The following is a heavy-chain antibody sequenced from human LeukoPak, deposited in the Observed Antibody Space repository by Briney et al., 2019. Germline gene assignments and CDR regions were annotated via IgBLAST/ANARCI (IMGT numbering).Heavy chain of an antibody. CDR2: IKDDGNEQ. J-gene: IGHJ4*02. Sequence: GGSLRLSCAASGFAFSSYWMTWVRQAPGKGLEWVAHIKDDGNEQYYVDSVRGRFTISRDNAKNSLYLQMNSLRAEDTAVYYCLKGLHSSSWYEGTHWGQGTLVTVSS. CDR3: LKGLHSSSWYEGTH. V-gene: IGHV3-7*01. D-gene: IGHD6-13*01. CDR1: GFAFSSYW.